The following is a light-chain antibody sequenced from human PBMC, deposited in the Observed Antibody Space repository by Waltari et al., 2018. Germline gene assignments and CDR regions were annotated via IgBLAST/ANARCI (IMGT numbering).Light chain of an antibody. CDR1: SSTIGTGFA. J-gene: IGLJ3*02. CDR3: QSYGSDWV. Sequence: QPVLTQPPPASGAPGQGVTISCTGSSSTIGTGFAVHWYQQPPGTAPNLLIYGNTDRPSGVPDRFSGSKSGTSASLALTGLQAEDEADYYCQSYGSDWVFGGGTKLTVL. CDR2: GNT. V-gene: IGLV1-40*01.